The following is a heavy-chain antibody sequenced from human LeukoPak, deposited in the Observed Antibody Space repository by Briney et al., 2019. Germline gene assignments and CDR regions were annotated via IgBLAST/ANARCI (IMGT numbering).Heavy chain of an antibody. D-gene: IGHD3-3*01. Sequence: NPSGGSTSYAQKFQGRVTMTRDTSTSTVYMELSSLRSEDTAVYYCARANYDFWSGSGFDYWGQGTLVTVSS. J-gene: IGHJ4*02. CDR2: NPSGGST. V-gene: IGHV1-46*01. CDR3: ARANYDFWSGSGFDY.